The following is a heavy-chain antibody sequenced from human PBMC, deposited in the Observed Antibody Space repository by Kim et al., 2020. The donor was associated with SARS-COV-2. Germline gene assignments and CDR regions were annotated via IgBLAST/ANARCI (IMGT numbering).Heavy chain of an antibody. D-gene: IGHD6-13*01. CDR2: INHSGST. CDR1: GGSFSGYY. CDR3: ARGRYSSSWYGMRDWFDP. V-gene: IGHV4-34*01. Sequence: SETLSLTCAVYGGSFSGYYWSWIRQPPGKGLEWIGEINHSGSTNYNPSLKSRVTISVDTSKNQFSLKLSSVTAADTAVYYCARGRYSSSWYGMRDWFDPWGQGTLVTVSS. J-gene: IGHJ5*02.